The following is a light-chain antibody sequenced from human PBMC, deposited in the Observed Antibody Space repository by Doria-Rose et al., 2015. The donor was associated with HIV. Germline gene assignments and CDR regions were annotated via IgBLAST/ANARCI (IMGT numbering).Light chain of an antibody. V-gene: IGKV1-9*01. J-gene: IGKJ2*01. CDR2: AAS. CDR3: QQLSSFPYT. CDR1: QGISTS. Sequence: SPSFLSTSVGDKITITCRASQGISTSLAWYQQRPGKAPKLLIYAASTLQSGVPSRFSGSGSGTEFTLAISSLRPEDFATYYCQQLSSFPYTFGQGTKLEI.